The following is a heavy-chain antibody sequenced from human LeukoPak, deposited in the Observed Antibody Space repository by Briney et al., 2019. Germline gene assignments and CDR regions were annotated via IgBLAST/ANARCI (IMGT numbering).Heavy chain of an antibody. Sequence: GGSLGLSCAASGFTFSSYWMHWVRQGPGKGLVWVARIKSDGSGTTYADSVKGRFTISRDNAKNTLYLQMNSLRAEDTAVYYCARVHSTSSYYYYGMDVWGQGTTVIVSS. CDR2: IKSDGSGT. V-gene: IGHV3-74*01. D-gene: IGHD6-6*01. CDR1: GFTFSSYW. J-gene: IGHJ6*02. CDR3: ARVHSTSSYYYYGMDV.